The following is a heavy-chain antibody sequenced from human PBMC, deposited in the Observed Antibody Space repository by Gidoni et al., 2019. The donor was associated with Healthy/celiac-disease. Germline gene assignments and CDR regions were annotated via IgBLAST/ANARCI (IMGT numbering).Heavy chain of an antibody. CDR2: IYHSGST. CDR1: GGSISSSNW. CDR3: ARTGRYYYDSSGYYKAIDY. Sequence: QVQLQESGPGLVKPSGTLSLTCAVSGGSISSSNWWSWVRQPPGKGLEWIGEIYHSGSTNYNPSLKSRVTISVDKSKNQFSLKLSSVTAADTAVYYCARTGRYYYDSSGYYKAIDYWGQGTLVTVSS. J-gene: IGHJ4*02. D-gene: IGHD3-22*01. V-gene: IGHV4-4*02.